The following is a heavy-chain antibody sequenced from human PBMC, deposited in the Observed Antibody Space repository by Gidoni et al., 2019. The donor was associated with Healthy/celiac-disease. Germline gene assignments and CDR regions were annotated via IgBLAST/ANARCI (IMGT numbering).Heavy chain of an antibody. D-gene: IGHD6-13*01. J-gene: IGHJ5*02. CDR2: IYYSGSI. CDR1: GGSISSFY. V-gene: IGHV4-59*01. CDR3: ARSSISWGYNWFDP. Sequence: QVQLQESGPGLVKPSATLSLPCTVSGGSISSFYWSWIRQPPGKGLEWIGYIYYSGSINYNPSLKSRVTMSLDTSKNQFSLRLSSVTAADTAVYFCARSSISWGYNWFDPWGQGTLVTVSS.